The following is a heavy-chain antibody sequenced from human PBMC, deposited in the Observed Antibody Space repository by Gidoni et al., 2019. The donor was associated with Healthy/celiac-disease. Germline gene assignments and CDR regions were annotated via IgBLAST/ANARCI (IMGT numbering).Heavy chain of an antibody. Sequence: EVQLLESGGGLVQLGGSLRLSCAASGFTFSSYAMRWVRQAPGKGLEGVSAISGSGGSTYYADSVKGRFTISRDNSKNTLYLQMNSLRAEDTAGYYCASIGGGYGMDVWGQGTTVTVSS. CDR3: ASIGGGYGMDV. CDR2: ISGSGGST. D-gene: IGHD3-16*01. J-gene: IGHJ6*02. CDR1: GFTFSSYA. V-gene: IGHV3-23*01.